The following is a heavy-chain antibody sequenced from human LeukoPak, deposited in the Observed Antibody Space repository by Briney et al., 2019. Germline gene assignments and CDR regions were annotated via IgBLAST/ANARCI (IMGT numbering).Heavy chain of an antibody. D-gene: IGHD1-26*01. CDR1: GGSFSGYY. Sequence: SETLSLTCAVYGGSFSGYYWSWIRQPPGKGLEWIGEINHSGSTNYNPSPKSRVTISVDTSKNQFSLKLSSVPAADTAMYHCARSFAHDGSHLGYGFWGQGSLVTVSS. V-gene: IGHV4-34*01. CDR3: ARSFAHDGSHLGYGF. J-gene: IGHJ4*02. CDR2: INHSGST.